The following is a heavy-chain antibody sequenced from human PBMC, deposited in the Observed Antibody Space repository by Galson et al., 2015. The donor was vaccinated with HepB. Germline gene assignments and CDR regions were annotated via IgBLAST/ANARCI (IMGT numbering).Heavy chain of an antibody. D-gene: IGHD6-13*01. CDR1: GFTFSSYG. CDR3: AKVLFTAAAGKQDAFDI. V-gene: IGHV3-30*02. CDR2: IRYDGSNK. Sequence: SLRLSCAASGFTFSSYGMHWVRQAPGKGLEWVAFIRYDGSNKYYADSVKGRFTISRDNSKNTLYLQMNSLRAEDTAVYYCAKVLFTAAAGKQDAFDIWGQGTMVTVSS. J-gene: IGHJ3*02.